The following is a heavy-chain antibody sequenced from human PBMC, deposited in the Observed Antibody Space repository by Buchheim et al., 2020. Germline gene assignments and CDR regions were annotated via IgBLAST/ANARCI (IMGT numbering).Heavy chain of an antibody. CDR1: GFTFSKNG. Sequence: EVQLLESGGGLVQPGGSLRLSCEVSGFTFSKNGLSWVRQAPGKGLEWVSGISGSGASTYYADSVKGRFTISRDNSKNTLYLQMNSLRGDDTAVYYCAKERGFSLSSPDYWGQGTL. CDR2: ISGSGAST. CDR3: AKERGFSLSSPDY. V-gene: IGHV3-23*01. J-gene: IGHJ4*02. D-gene: IGHD6-13*01.